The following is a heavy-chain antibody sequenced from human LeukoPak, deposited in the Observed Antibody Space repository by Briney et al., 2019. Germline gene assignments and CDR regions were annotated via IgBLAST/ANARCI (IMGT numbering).Heavy chain of an antibody. D-gene: IGHD1-26*01. J-gene: IGHJ4*02. CDR1: GFTFSSYS. Sequence: GGSLRLSCAASGFTFSSYSMNWVRQAPRKGLEWVSYISSSSSTIYYADSVKGRFTISRDNAKNSLYLQMNSLRAEDTAVYYCARAESGSYSFYFDYWGQGTLVTVSS. CDR2: ISSSSSTI. CDR3: ARAESGSYSFYFDY. V-gene: IGHV3-48*01.